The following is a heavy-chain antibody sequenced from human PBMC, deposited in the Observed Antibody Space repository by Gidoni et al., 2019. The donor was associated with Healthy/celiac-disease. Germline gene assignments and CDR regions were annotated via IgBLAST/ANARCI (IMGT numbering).Heavy chain of an antibody. D-gene: IGHD6-19*01. CDR1: GFTFSNAW. J-gene: IGHJ6*02. CDR2: IKSKTDGGTT. V-gene: IGHV3-15*01. CDR3: TTVVGWYEDYYYGMDV. Sequence: EVQLVESGGGLVKPGVSLRLSCAVSGFTFSNAWMGWVRQAPGKGLEWVGRIKSKTDGGTTDDAAPVKGRFTISRDDSKNTLYLQMNSLKTEDTAVYYCTTVVGWYEDYYYGMDVWGQGTTVTVSS.